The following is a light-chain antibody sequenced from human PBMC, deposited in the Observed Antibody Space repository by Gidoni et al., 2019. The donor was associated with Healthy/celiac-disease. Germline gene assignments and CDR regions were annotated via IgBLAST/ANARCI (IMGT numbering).Light chain of an antibody. V-gene: IGKV1-33*01. CDR2: DAS. Sequence: DIQMTQSPSSLSASVGDRVTLTCQASQDISNYLNWYQQKPGKAPKLLIYDASNLETGVPSRFSGSGSGTDCTFTISRLQPEDIATYYCQQYDNLPLTFGGGTKVEIK. CDR1: QDISNY. J-gene: IGKJ4*01. CDR3: QQYDNLPLT.